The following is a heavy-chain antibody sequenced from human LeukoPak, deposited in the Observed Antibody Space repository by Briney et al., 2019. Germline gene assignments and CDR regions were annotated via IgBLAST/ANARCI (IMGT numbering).Heavy chain of an antibody. CDR2: IIPILGIA. CDR1: GGTFSSYA. Sequence: SVKASCKASGGTFSSYAISWVRQAPGQGLEWMGRIIPILGIANYAQKFQGRVTITADKSTSTAYMELSSLRSEDTAVYYCARAIFSMGGDNNVCFDYWGQGTLVTVSS. V-gene: IGHV1-69*04. D-gene: IGHD2-21*02. J-gene: IGHJ4*02. CDR3: ARAIFSMGGDNNVCFDY.